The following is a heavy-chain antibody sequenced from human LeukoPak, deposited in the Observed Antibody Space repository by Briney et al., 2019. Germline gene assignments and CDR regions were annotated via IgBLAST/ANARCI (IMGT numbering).Heavy chain of an antibody. J-gene: IGHJ6*02. CDR3: PRSGYYYYSMDV. V-gene: IGHV3-66*01. CDR1: GFTVSSNY. D-gene: IGHD3-10*01. Sequence: GSLRLSCAASGFTVSSNYMSWVRQAPGKGLEWVSVIYSGGSTYYADSVKGRFTISRDNSKNTLYLQMNSLRVEDTAVYYCPRSGYYYYSMDVWGQGTTVTVSS. CDR2: IYSGGST.